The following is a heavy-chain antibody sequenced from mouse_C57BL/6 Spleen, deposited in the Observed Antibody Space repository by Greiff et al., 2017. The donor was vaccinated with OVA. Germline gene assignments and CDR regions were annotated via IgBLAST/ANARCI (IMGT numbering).Heavy chain of an antibody. J-gene: IGHJ4*01. CDR1: GYTFTDYY. V-gene: IGHV1-26*01. Sequence: EVQLQQSGPELVKPGASVKISCKASGYTFTDYYMNWVKQSHGKSLEWIGDINPNNGGTSYNQKFKGKATLTVDKSSSTAYLELRSLTSEDSAVYYCAIMHDYDDLYAMDYWGQGTSVTVSS. CDR3: AIMHDYDDLYAMDY. D-gene: IGHD2-4*01. CDR2: INPNNGGT.